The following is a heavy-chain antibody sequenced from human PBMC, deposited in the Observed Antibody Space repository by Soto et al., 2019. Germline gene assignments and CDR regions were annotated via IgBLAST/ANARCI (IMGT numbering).Heavy chain of an antibody. CDR3: ASNGPGARFDP. V-gene: IGHV1-2*02. CDR2: INPNNGAT. J-gene: IGHJ5*02. CDR1: RYIFTAYF. Sequence: QVQLVQSGAEVKKPGASVKVSCKSPRYIFTAYFMHWVRQAPGQGLEWMGWINPNNGATQYGLSFQGRVTRTRDTSISTAYMELSSLRSDDTTGYYCASNGPGARFDPWGQGTLVIVSS.